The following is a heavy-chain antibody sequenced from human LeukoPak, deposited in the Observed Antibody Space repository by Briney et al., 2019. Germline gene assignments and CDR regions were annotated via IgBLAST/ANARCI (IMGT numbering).Heavy chain of an antibody. D-gene: IGHD3-9*01. CDR3: ARDHDWLFDY. V-gene: IGHV3-21*01. CDR2: ISSSSSYI. Sequence: GGSLRLSCAASGFTFSSYSMNWVRQAPGEGLEWVSSISSSSSYIYYADSVKGRFTISRDNAKNSLYLQMNRLRAEDTAVYYCARDHDWLFDYWGQGTLVTVSS. J-gene: IGHJ4*02. CDR1: GFTFSSYS.